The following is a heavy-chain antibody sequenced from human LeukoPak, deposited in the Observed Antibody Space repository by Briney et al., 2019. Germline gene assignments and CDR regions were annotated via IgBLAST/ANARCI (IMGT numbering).Heavy chain of an antibody. CDR3: ARDAPRTMVVTSGWYFDL. Sequence: ASVKVSCKASGYTFTSYGISWVRQAPGQRLEWMGWISAYNGNTNYAQKLQGRVTMTTDTSTSTAYMELRSLRSDDTAVYYCARDAPRTMVVTSGWYFDLWGRGTLVTVSS. CDR1: GYTFTSYG. CDR2: ISAYNGNT. D-gene: IGHD2-21*02. V-gene: IGHV1-18*01. J-gene: IGHJ2*01.